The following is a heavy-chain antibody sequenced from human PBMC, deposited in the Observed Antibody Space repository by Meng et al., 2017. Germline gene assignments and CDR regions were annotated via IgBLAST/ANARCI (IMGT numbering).Heavy chain of an antibody. CDR3: AKSPDYYDSSGYYYFDY. V-gene: IGHV3-43*01. D-gene: IGHD3-22*01. CDR2: ISWDGGST. CDR1: VFTFDDYT. J-gene: IGHJ4*02. Sequence: EVALVESGGVVVPAGVSLRLSCAAPVFTFDDYTMHWVRQAPGKGLGWVSLISWDGGSTYYADSVKGRFTISRDNSKNSLYLQMNSLRTEDTALYYCAKSPDYYDSSGYYYFDYWGQGTPVTVSS.